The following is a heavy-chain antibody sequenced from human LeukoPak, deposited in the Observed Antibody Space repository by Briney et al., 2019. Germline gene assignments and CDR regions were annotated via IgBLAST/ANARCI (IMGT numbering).Heavy chain of an antibody. J-gene: IGHJ3*02. Sequence: PGGSLRLSCAASGFTFSDYYMSWIRQAPGKGLEWVSYISSSGSTIYYADSVKGRFTISRDNAKNSLYLQMNSLRAEDTAVYYCARGSEEWELSEIAFDIWGQGTMVTVSS. CDR3: ARGSEEWELSEIAFDI. CDR2: ISSSGSTI. D-gene: IGHD1-26*01. V-gene: IGHV3-11*01. CDR1: GFTFSDYY.